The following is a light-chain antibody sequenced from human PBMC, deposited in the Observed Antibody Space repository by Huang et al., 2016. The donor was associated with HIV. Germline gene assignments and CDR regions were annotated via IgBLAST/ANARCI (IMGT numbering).Light chain of an antibody. J-gene: IGKJ2*01. CDR2: GAS. CDR3: QQSFSSPRYT. CDR1: QSVSTF. V-gene: IGKV1-39*01. Sequence: DIQMTQSPSSLSASIGDRVTIACRASQSVSTFLNCYQQKPGKAPKLLIYGASSVQSGVPSRFSGSGSGTDFTLTISSLQPEDFATYYCQQSFSSPRYTFGQGTKLEIK.